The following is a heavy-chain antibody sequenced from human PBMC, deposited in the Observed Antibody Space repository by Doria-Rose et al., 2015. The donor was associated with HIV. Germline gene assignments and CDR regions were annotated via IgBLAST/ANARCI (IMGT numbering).Heavy chain of an antibody. V-gene: IGHV3-9*01. CDR3: AKAPIIGPKYYFYMDV. CDR2: ISPDSGAT. D-gene: IGHD3-3*01. J-gene: IGHJ6*03. Sequence: VQLVQSGGGLVQPGRSLRLSCVGSGFSFESYAMHWVRLAPGKGLEWVAGISPDSGATGNADSVEGLFTISRDNAKKSVYLEMRSLRPEDTAFYYCAKAPIIGPKYYFYMDVWGKGTSVTVSS. CDR1: GFSFESYA.